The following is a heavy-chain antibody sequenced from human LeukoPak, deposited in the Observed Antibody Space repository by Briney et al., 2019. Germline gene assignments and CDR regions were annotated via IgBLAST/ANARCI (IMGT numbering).Heavy chain of an antibody. CDR3: AKAKRYSGSLYYFDY. CDR1: GYTFTGYY. V-gene: IGHV1-2*02. CDR2: INPNSGGT. J-gene: IGHJ4*02. Sequence: ASVKVSCKASGYTFTGYYMHWVRQAPGQGLEWMGWINPNSGGTNYAQKFQGRVTMTRDTSISTAYMELRSLRSDDTAVYYCAKAKRYSGSLYYFDYWGQGTLVTVSS. D-gene: IGHD1-26*01.